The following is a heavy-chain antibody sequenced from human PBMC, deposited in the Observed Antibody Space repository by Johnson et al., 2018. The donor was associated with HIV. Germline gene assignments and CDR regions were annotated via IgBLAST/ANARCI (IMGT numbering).Heavy chain of an antibody. CDR2: ISYDGSNK. Sequence: VQLVESGGGVVQPGRSLRLSCAASGFTFSSYAMHWVRQAPGKGLEWVAVISYDGSNKYCADSVKGRFTISRDNRKNSLYLQMHSLRPEDTALYYCAKDPPGSWGQGTMVTVPS. D-gene: IGHD1-26*01. V-gene: IGHV3-30*04. J-gene: IGHJ3*01. CDR3: AKDPPGS. CDR1: GFTFSSYA.